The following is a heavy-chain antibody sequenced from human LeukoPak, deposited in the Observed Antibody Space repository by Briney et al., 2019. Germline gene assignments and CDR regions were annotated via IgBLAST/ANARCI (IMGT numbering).Heavy chain of an antibody. CDR2: IYSGGST. CDR1: GFTVSSNY. J-gene: IGHJ4*02. V-gene: IGHV3-66*01. CDR3: ARAQYYDTRGLDY. Sequence: GGSLRLSCAASGFTVSSNYMSWVRQAPGKGLEWVSVIYSGGSTYYADSVKGGFTISRDNSKNTLYLQMNSLRAEDTAVYYCARAQYYDTRGLDYWGQGTLVTVSS. D-gene: IGHD3-9*01.